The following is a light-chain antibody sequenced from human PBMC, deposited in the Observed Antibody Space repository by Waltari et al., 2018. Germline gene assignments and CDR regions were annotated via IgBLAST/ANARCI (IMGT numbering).Light chain of an antibody. Sequence: FVLTQPHSVSESPGKTVIISCTRSSGSIAVNFVQWFRQRPGGAPSTVIFEDRQRHVGVPHRFSASIDSPANSAYLTISGLEPEDEADYYCQSYDGRDHVIFGGGTKLTVL. CDR2: EDR. CDR1: SGSIAVNF. V-gene: IGLV6-57*03. CDR3: QSYDGRDHVI. J-gene: IGLJ2*01.